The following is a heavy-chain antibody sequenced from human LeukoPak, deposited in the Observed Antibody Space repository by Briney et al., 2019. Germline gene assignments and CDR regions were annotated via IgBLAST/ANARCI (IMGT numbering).Heavy chain of an antibody. CDR3: ARGREYSSSSDAFDI. Sequence: SQTLSLTCAVSGGSISSGGYSWSWTRQPPGKGLEWIGYIYHSGSTYYNPSLKGRVTISVDRSKNQFSLKLSSVTAADTAVYYCARGREYSSSSDAFDIWGQGTMVTVSS. V-gene: IGHV4-30-2*01. D-gene: IGHD6-6*01. CDR2: IYHSGST. CDR1: GGSISSGGYS. J-gene: IGHJ3*02.